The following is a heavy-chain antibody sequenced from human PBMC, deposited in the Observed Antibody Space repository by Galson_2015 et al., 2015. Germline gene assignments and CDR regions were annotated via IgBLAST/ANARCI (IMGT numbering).Heavy chain of an antibody. Sequence: SLRLSCAASGFTVSSNYMSWVRQAPGKGLEWVSVIYSGGSTYYADSVKGRFTISRDNSKNTLYLQMNSLRAEDTAVYYCVAESWNLPFWFDPWGQGTLVTVSS. CDR3: VAESWNLPFWFDP. D-gene: IGHD1-1*01. J-gene: IGHJ5*02. CDR2: IYSGGST. CDR1: GFTVSSNY. V-gene: IGHV3-53*01.